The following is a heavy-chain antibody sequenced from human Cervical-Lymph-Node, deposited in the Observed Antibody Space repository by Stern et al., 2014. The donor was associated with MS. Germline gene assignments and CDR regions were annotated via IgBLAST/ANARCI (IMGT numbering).Heavy chain of an antibody. CDR1: GFKFSIYW. J-gene: IGHJ4*02. Sequence: VQLVQSGAELIRPGESLKISCKGSGFKFSIYWIAWVRQMPGKGLEWMGIINPGDTENRYSPSFQGQVTMSADKSTSTAYLQWSSLNASDAAMYFCARQTTAWASDVWGQGTLVTVSS. V-gene: IGHV5-51*01. D-gene: IGHD1-14*01. CDR2: INPGDTEN. CDR3: ARQTTAWASDV.